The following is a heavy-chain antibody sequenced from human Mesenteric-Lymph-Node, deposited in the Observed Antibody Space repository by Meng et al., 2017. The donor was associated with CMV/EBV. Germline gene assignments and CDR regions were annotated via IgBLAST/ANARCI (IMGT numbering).Heavy chain of an antibody. Sequence: GESLKISCAASGFTFSSYSMNWVRRAPGKGLEWVSSISSTSTYIYYADSVKGRFTISRDNAKNSLSLEMNSLRAEDTAVYYCAFSRCGGNCYYRLDVWGHGTTVTV. V-gene: IGHV3-21*01. D-gene: IGHD4-23*01. CDR2: ISSTSTYI. CDR3: AFSRCGGNCYYRLDV. J-gene: IGHJ6*02. CDR1: GFTFSSYS.